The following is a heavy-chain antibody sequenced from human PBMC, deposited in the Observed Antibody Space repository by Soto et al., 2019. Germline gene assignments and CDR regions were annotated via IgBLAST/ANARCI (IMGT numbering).Heavy chain of an antibody. CDR1: GGSINSGDYA. V-gene: IGHV4-30-2*01. D-gene: IGHD6-13*01. CDR2: IYHSGST. CDR3: AVIRIAAAGGGLDV. Sequence: LQLQESGSGLVKPSQTLSLTCGVSGGSINSGDYAWSWIRQPPGKGLEWMGYIYHSGSTYYNPSLKSRVTLLVDRSKNQFSLTLSSVTAADTAVYYCAVIRIAAAGGGLDVWGQGTTVTVSS. J-gene: IGHJ6*02.